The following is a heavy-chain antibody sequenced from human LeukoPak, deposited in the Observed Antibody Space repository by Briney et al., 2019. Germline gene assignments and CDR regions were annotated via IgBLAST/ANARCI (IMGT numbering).Heavy chain of an antibody. J-gene: IGHJ4*02. CDR2: IIPRLGTG. Sequence: ASVKVSCKVSGGNFNSYAISWVRQAPGQGLEWMGRIIPRLGTGHSVQKFQGRVTMTEDTSTDTAYMELSSLRSEDTAVYYCATSRIYDSSGYYFDYWGQGTLVTVSS. CDR3: ATSRIYDSSGYYFDY. CDR1: GGNFNSYA. D-gene: IGHD3-22*01. V-gene: IGHV1-69*04.